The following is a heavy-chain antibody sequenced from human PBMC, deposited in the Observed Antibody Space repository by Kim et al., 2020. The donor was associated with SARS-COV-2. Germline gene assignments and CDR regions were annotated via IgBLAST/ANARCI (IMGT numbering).Heavy chain of an antibody. CDR3: AGDRDIGSSSWYNAFDI. Sequence: VKGRFTISRDKSKNTLYLQMNSLRAEDTAVYYCAGDRDIGSSSWYNAFDIWGQGTMVTVSS. D-gene: IGHD6-13*01. V-gene: IGHV3-30*07. J-gene: IGHJ3*02.